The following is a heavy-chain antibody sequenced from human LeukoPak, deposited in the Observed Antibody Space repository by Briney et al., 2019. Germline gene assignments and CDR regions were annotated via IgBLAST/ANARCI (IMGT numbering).Heavy chain of an antibody. Sequence: AASVKVSCKASGYTFTSYYMHWVRQAPGQGLEWMGIINPSGGSTSYAQKFQGRVTMTRDMSTSTVYMELSSLRSEDTAVYYCATVCSSTSCYLTWGDAFDIWGQGTMVTVSS. CDR1: GYTFTSYY. CDR2: INPSGGST. CDR3: ATVCSSTSCYLTWGDAFDI. D-gene: IGHD2-2*01. J-gene: IGHJ3*02. V-gene: IGHV1-46*01.